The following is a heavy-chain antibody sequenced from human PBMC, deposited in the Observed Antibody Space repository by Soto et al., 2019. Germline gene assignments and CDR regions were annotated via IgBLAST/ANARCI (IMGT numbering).Heavy chain of an antibody. Sequence: PRASVKVSCTASGYTFTSYDINWVRQATGQGLEWMGWMNPNSGNTGYAQKFQGRVTMTRNTSISTAYIELSSLRSEDTAVYYCARGQYYDILTGYYLYFFNGMDVWGQGTTVTVS. J-gene: IGHJ6*02. CDR3: ARGQYYDILTGYYLYFFNGMDV. CDR2: MNPNSGNT. D-gene: IGHD3-9*01. CDR1: GYTFTSYD. V-gene: IGHV1-8*01.